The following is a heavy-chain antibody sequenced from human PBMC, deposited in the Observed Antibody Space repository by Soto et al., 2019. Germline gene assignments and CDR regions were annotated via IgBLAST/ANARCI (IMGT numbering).Heavy chain of an antibody. J-gene: IGHJ6*03. CDR2: LGGNGFTT. D-gene: IGHD2-2*01. CDR3: AKALRPSLIFFFYMDV. CDR1: GFTFGSYA. Sequence: EVQLLESGGGLVQPGGSLRLSCVVSGFTFGSYAMSWVRQAPEKGPVWVANLGGNGFTTYYADSVKGRFTISGDKSKSTLFRQMNSLRADDTGVYYCAKALRPSLIFFFYMDVWGRGTSVTVSS. V-gene: IGHV3-23*01.